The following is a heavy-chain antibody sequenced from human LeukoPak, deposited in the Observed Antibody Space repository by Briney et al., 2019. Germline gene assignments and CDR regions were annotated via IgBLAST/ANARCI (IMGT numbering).Heavy chain of an antibody. J-gene: IGHJ5*02. CDR3: AREYCTNGVCYGSPVGGYNWFDP. CDR1: GGTFSSYA. V-gene: IGHV1-69*06. CDR2: IIPIFGTA. D-gene: IGHD2-8*01. Sequence: GASVTVSCKASGGTFSSYAISWVRQAPGQGLEWMGGIIPIFGTANYAQKFQGRVTITADKSTSTAYMELSSLRSEDTAVYYCAREYCTNGVCYGSPVGGYNWFDPWGQGTLVTVSS.